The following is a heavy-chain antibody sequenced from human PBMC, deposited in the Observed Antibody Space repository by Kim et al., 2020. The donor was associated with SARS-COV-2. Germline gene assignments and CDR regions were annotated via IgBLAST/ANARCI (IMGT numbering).Heavy chain of an antibody. Sequence: GGSLRLSCAASGFTFSSYSMNWVRQAPGKGLEWVSYISSSSSTIYYADSVKGRFTISRDNAKNSLYLQMNSLRDEDTAVYYCARVGYSYGYGSLDYWGQGTLVTVSS. V-gene: IGHV3-48*02. CDR1: GFTFSSYS. D-gene: IGHD5-18*01. CDR3: ARVGYSYGYGSLDY. J-gene: IGHJ4*02. CDR2: ISSSSSTI.